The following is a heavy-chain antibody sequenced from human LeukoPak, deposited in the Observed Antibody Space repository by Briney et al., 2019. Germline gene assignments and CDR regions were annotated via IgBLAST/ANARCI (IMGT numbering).Heavy chain of an antibody. V-gene: IGHV1-2*02. D-gene: IGHD3-22*01. CDR3: AIEVYYHDTNSFVY. J-gene: IGHJ4*02. Sequence: ASVKVSCKACGYTFTDYYMHWVRQAPGQGLEWMGWINPNSGDTHYIQKFQDRVTMTRDTSISTAYMDLSSLTSDDTAIYYCAIEVYYHDTNSFVYWGQGTLVTVSS. CDR2: INPNSGDT. CDR1: GYTFTDYY.